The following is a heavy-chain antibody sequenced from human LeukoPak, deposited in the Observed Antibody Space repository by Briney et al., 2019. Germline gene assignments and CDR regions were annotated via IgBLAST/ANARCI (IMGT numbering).Heavy chain of an antibody. CDR3: ARGRHYYDSSGYPPRHYMDV. J-gene: IGHJ6*03. Sequence: SETLSLTCAVYGGSFSGYYWSWIRQPPGKGLEWIGEINHSGSTNYNPSLKSRVTISVDTSKNQFSLKLSSVTAADTAVYYCARGRHYYDSSGYPPRHYMDVWGKGTTVTVSS. CDR1: GGSFSGYY. CDR2: INHSGST. V-gene: IGHV4-34*01. D-gene: IGHD3-22*01.